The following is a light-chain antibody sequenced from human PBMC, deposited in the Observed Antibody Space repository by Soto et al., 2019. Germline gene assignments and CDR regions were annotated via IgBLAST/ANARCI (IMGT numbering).Light chain of an antibody. CDR2: DVS. CDR3: SSYGASSTL. J-gene: IGLJ2*01. CDR1: SSDIGGYNY. V-gene: IGLV2-14*03. Sequence: QSALTQPASVSGSHGQSITISCTGSSSDIGGYNYVSWYQQHPGKAPKLLIYDVSYRPSGISDRFSGSKSGNTASLTISGLQPEDEADYYCSSYGASSTLFGGGTKVTVL.